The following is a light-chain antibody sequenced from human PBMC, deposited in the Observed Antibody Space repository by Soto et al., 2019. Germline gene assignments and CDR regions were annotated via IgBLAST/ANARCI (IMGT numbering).Light chain of an antibody. CDR1: SSDVGAYNY. Sequence: QSALTQPASVSGSPGQSITISCTGTSSDVGAYNYVSWYQQHPGKAPKLMIYDVSNRPSGVSNRFSGSKSGNTASLTISGLQAEDEADYYCSSYTSSNKPYVVFGGGTKVTVL. V-gene: IGLV2-14*01. J-gene: IGLJ2*01. CDR3: SSYTSSNKPYVV. CDR2: DVS.